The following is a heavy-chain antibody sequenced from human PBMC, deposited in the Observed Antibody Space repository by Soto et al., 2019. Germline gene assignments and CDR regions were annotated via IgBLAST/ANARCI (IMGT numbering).Heavy chain of an antibody. V-gene: IGHV4-39*01. CDR2: IYYSGST. CDR3: ARHTLVLRFFKA. CDR1: GGSISSSSYY. J-gene: IGHJ5*02. D-gene: IGHD3-3*01. Sequence: QLQLQESGPGLVKPSETLSLTCTVSGGSISSSSYYWGWIRQPPGKGLEWIGSIYYSGSTYYNPSLKSRXXIXVXRSKTQFSLTLSSVTAADTAVYYCARHTLVLRFFKAWGQGTLVTVSS.